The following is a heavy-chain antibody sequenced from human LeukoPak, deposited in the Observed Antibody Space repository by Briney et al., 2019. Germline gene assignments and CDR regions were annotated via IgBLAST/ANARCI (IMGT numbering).Heavy chain of an antibody. D-gene: IGHD3-10*01. V-gene: IGHV3-48*03. Sequence: GGSLRLSCVASGFTFSSYEMNWVRQAPGKGLEWLSYISSSRTTYYADSVKGRFTISRDNAKNSLYLQMNSLRAEDTAVYYCARILVRGDYCGQGTLVTVSS. CDR1: GFTFSSYE. CDR3: ARILVRGDY. J-gene: IGHJ4*02. CDR2: ISSSRTT.